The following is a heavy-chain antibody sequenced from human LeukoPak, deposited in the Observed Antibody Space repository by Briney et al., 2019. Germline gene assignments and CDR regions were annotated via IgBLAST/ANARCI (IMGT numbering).Heavy chain of an antibody. CDR1: GYSFSSYW. CDR2: IYPGDSNP. D-gene: IGHD5-24*01. Sequence: GESLKISCKGSGYSFSSYWIAWVRQMPGKRLEWMGMIYPGDSNPRYGPSFQGQVTISADKSISTAYLQWSSLKASDTAIYYCARHDKWPQYFFDSWGQGTLVTVSS. V-gene: IGHV5-51*01. CDR3: ARHDKWPQYFFDS. J-gene: IGHJ4*02.